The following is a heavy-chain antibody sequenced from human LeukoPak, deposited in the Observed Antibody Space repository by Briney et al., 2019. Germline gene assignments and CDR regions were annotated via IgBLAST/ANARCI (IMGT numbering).Heavy chain of an antibody. J-gene: IGHJ6*02. CDR3: ARHSLYCGGDCYPVEFDYGMDV. CDR1: GYSFTSYW. CDR2: IYPGDSDT. Sequence: GESLKISCKGSGYSFTSYWIGWVRQMPGKGLEWMGIIYPGDSDTRYSPSFQGQVTISAGKSISTAYLQWSSLKASDTAMYYCARHSLYCGGDCYPVEFDYGMDVWGQGTTVTVSS. V-gene: IGHV5-51*01. D-gene: IGHD2-21*02.